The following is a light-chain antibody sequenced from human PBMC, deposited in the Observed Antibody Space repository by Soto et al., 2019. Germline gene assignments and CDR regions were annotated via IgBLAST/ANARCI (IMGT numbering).Light chain of an antibody. V-gene: IGKV1-39*01. Sequence: IQMTQSPSSLSASLGDRVTITCRASQRITTYLNWYQQKPGNAPKLLITTSGTLQRGVPSRFSGSGSGTDFTLTITSLQREDFETYFCQQNYSPPYTFGQGTKLEIK. CDR2: TSG. CDR1: QRITTY. J-gene: IGKJ2*01. CDR3: QQNYSPPYT.